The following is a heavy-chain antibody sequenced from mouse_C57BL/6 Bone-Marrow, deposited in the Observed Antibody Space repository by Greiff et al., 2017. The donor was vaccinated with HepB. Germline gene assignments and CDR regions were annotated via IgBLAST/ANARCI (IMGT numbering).Heavy chain of an antibody. D-gene: IGHD2-5*01. V-gene: IGHV1-52*01. Sequence: QVHVKQPGAELVRPGSSVKLSCKASGYTFTSYWMHWVKQRPIQGLEWIGNIDPSDSETHYNQKFKDKATLTVDKSSSTAYMQLSSLTSEDSAVYYCARRYSKGGFAYWGQGTLVTVSA. J-gene: IGHJ3*01. CDR3: ARRYSKGGFAY. CDR2: IDPSDSET. CDR1: GYTFTSYW.